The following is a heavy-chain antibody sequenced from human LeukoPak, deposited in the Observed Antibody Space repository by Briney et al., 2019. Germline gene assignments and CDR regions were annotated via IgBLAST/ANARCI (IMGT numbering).Heavy chain of an antibody. J-gene: IGHJ4*02. D-gene: IGHD3-16*02. Sequence: GASVKVSCKASRYTLINYGISWVRQAPGQGLEWMGWISPSNGNTNYEQKLQGRGTMTPDTSTTTAYTELRRLKYEDTAVYYCAREALGRDYWGQGTLVTVSS. CDR1: RYTLINYG. V-gene: IGHV1-18*01. CDR3: AREALGRDY. CDR2: ISPSNGNT.